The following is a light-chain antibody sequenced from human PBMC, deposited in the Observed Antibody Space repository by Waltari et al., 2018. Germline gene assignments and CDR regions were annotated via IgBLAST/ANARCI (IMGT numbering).Light chain of an antibody. V-gene: IGKV3-15*01. CDR2: GAS. CDR1: QTVSSN. Sequence: ETVMTQSPATLSVSPGERATLSCRASQTVSSNLAWYQQKPGQAPRLLIYGASTRATGIPARFSGSWSVTEFTLTISSLQSEDFAVYYWQQYNDWPTFGQGTRLEI. CDR3: QQYNDWPT. J-gene: IGKJ5*01.